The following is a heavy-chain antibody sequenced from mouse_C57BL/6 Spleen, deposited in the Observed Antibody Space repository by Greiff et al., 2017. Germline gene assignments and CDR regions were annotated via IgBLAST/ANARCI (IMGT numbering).Heavy chain of an antibody. V-gene: IGHV2-2*01. D-gene: IGHD2-2*01. CDR3: ARSRLRLEDAMDY. Sequence: QVQLQQSGPGLVQPSQSLSITCTVSGFSLPSYGVHWVRQSPGKGLEWLGVIWSGGSTDYNEAFISRLSISKDKSKSKVFFKMNRLQADDTAIYYCARSRLRLEDAMDYWGQGTSVTVSS. CDR1: GFSLPSYG. CDR2: IWSGGST. J-gene: IGHJ4*01.